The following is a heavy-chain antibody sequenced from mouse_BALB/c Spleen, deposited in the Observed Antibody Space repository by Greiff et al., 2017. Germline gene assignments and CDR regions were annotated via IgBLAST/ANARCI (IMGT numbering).Heavy chain of an antibody. CDR1: GYSITSGYY. Sequence: EVQLQQSGPGLVKPSQSLSLTCSVTGYSITSGYYWNWIRQFPGNKLEWMGYISYDGSNNYNPSLKNRISITRDTSKNQFFLKLNSVTTEDTATYYCARDLVGMDYWGQGTSVTVSS. D-gene: IGHD2-10*02. V-gene: IGHV3-6*02. CDR3: ARDLVGMDY. CDR2: ISYDGSN. J-gene: IGHJ4*01.